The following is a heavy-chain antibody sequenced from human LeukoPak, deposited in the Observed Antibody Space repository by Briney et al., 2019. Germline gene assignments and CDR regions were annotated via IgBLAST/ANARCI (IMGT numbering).Heavy chain of an antibody. CDR2: INHSGST. D-gene: IGHD3-22*01. V-gene: IGHV4-34*01. J-gene: IGHJ4*02. CDR1: GGSFSGYY. CDR3: ARGDYYDSSGQPNYFDY. Sequence: SETLSLTCAVYGGSFSGYYWSWIRQPPGKGLEWIGEINHSGSTNYNPSLKSRVTISVDTSKNRFSLKLSSVTAADTAVYYCARGDYYDSSGQPNYFDYWGQGTLVTVSS.